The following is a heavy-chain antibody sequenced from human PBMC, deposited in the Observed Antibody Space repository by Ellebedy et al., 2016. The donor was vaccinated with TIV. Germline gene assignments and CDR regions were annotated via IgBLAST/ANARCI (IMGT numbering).Heavy chain of an antibody. CDR2: INHSGSA. J-gene: IGHJ4*02. V-gene: IGHV4-34*01. CDR3: ARRDTYSFAY. Sequence: SETLSLXCAVYGGSFSDYYWSWIRQPPGKGLEWFGEINHSGSANYNPSLKSRVTMSVDTSKNQFSLKLSSVTAADTAVYYCARRDTYSFAYWGQGILVTVFS. D-gene: IGHD5-18*01. CDR1: GGSFSDYY.